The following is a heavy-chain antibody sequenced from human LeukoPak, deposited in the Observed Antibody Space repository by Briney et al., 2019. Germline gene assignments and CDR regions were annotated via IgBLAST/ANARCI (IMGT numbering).Heavy chain of an antibody. CDR1: GGSISSYY. Sequence: NASETLSLTCTVSGGSISSYYWSWIRQPPGKGLEWIGYIYYSGSTNYNPSLKSRVTMSVDTSKNQFSLQLNSVTPEDTAVYYCARVRHSSGWLKNNWFDPWGQGTLVTVSS. J-gene: IGHJ5*02. CDR3: ARVRHSSGWLKNNWFDP. D-gene: IGHD6-19*01. CDR2: IYYSGST. V-gene: IGHV4-59*12.